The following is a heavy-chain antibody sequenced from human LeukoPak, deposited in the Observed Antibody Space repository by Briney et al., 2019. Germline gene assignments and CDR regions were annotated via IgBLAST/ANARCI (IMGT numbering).Heavy chain of an antibody. D-gene: IGHD5-12*01. CDR2: TNHSGST. J-gene: IGHJ5*02. CDR3: ARGFPNVDT. CDR1: GGSFSGYY. Sequence: QPSETLSLTCAVYGGSFSGYYWSWIRQPPGKGLEWIGETNHSGSTNYNPSLKSRVTISVDTSKNQFSLKLSSVTAADTAVYYCARGFPNVDTWGQRTLVTVSS. V-gene: IGHV4-34*01.